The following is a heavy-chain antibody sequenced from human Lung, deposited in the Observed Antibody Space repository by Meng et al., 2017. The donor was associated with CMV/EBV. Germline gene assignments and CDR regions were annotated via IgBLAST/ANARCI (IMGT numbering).Heavy chain of an antibody. J-gene: IGHJ5*02. V-gene: IGHV1-2*02. CDR3: ARAPYESNFDP. D-gene: IGHD3-22*01. Sequence: SCKASGYTFIAYYIHWVRQAPGQGLERLGWINPGTGGTDCAQKFQGRVTMTRDTSISTVYLELTTLTSDDTAVYFCARAPYESNFDPWGQGTLVTVSS. CDR2: INPGTGGT. CDR1: GYTFIAYY.